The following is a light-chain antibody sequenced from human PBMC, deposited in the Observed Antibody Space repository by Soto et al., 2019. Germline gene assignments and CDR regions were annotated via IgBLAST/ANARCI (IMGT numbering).Light chain of an antibody. V-gene: IGLV2-23*02. CDR3: CSYAGSSTYV. Sequence: QSALTQPASVSGSPGQSITISCTGTSSDVGRYNLVSWYQQHPGKAPKLMIYEVSKRPSGVSNRFSGSKSGNTASLTISVLQAEDEADYHCCSYAGSSTYVFGTGTKLTVL. J-gene: IGLJ1*01. CDR1: SSDVGRYNL. CDR2: EVS.